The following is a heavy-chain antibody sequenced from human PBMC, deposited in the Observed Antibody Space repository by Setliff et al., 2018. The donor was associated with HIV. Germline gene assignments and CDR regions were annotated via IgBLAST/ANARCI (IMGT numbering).Heavy chain of an antibody. Sequence: SGGSLRLSCAASGFTFKNAWMSWVRQAPGKGLEGVGHIKSLGDGGTPDYAAPLKGRFIISREDSESTMYLQMNSLEREDTAVYYCTTDLAGSYYKYVHWGQGTLVTVSS. CDR3: TTDLAGSYYKYVH. CDR1: GFTFKNAW. CDR2: IKSLGDGGTP. V-gene: IGHV3-15*01. D-gene: IGHD3-10*01. J-gene: IGHJ4*02.